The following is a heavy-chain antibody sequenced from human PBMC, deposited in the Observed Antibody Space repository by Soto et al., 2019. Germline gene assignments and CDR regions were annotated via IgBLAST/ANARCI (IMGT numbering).Heavy chain of an antibody. D-gene: IGHD6-13*01. CDR1: GFTFSSYA. V-gene: IGHV3-23*01. Sequence: PGGSLRLSCAASGFTFSSYAMSWVRQAPGKGLEWVSAISGSGGSTYYADSVKGRFTISRDNAKNSLYLQMNSLRDEDTAVYYCARESGSGYSSSWPNWFDPWGQGTLVTVSS. CDR3: ARESGSGYSSSWPNWFDP. CDR2: ISGSGGST. J-gene: IGHJ5*02.